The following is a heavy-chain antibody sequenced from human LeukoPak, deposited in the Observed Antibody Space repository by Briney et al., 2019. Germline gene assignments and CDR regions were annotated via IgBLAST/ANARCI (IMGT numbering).Heavy chain of an antibody. CDR2: IVPILGIA. CDR1: GGTFSSYA. Sequence: SVKVSCKASGGTFSSYAISWVRQAPGQGLEWMGRIVPILGIANYAQKFQGRVTITADKSTSTAYMELSSLRSEDTAVYYCARSSSTGTPTYATYYYYYYGMDVWGQGTTVTLSS. V-gene: IGHV1-69*04. D-gene: IGHD1-1*01. J-gene: IGHJ6*02. CDR3: ARSSSTGTPTYATYYYYYYGMDV.